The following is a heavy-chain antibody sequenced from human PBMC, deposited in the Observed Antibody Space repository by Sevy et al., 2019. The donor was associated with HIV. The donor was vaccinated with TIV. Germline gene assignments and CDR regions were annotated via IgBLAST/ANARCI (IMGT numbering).Heavy chain of an antibody. Sequence: GGSLRLSCTASGFTFSSYVISWVRQAPGKGLEWVSTISASGGSTYYADSVKGRFTSSRDNSKKNVYLDMNSLRAEDTAIFYCAKEETTGYIWGQGTLVTVSS. CDR1: GFTFSSYV. CDR3: AKEETTGYI. CDR2: ISASGGST. V-gene: IGHV3-23*01. J-gene: IGHJ4*02. D-gene: IGHD3-9*01.